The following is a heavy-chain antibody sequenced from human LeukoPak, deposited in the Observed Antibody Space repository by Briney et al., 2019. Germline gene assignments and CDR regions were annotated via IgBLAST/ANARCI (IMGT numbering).Heavy chain of an antibody. D-gene: IGHD3-9*01. CDR2: IYHSGST. Sequence: SETLSLTCNVSGYSISSGYYWAWIRQSPGKGLEWIGSIYHSGSTYYNPSLKSRVTMSVDTSKKQFSLNLSSVTAADTAMYYCATDSLQYYEILTDYHKKDAFDIWGQGTMVTVSS. CDR1: GYSISSGYY. J-gene: IGHJ3*02. CDR3: ATDSLQYYEILTDYHKKDAFDI. V-gene: IGHV4-38-2*02.